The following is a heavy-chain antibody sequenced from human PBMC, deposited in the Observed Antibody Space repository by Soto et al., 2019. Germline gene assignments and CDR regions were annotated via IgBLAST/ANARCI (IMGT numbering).Heavy chain of an antibody. V-gene: IGHV3-30*18. CDR3: AKERMEQYQLLPFFDY. CDR1: GFSFSSYG. Sequence: HPGGSLRLSWVASGFSFSSYGMHWLRQAAGKGLEWVAVISYDGSNKYYADSVRGRFTISRDNSKNTLYLQMNSLRPEDTAVFYCAKERMEQYQLLPFFDYWGQGTLVTVSS. D-gene: IGHD2-2*01. CDR2: ISYDGSNK. J-gene: IGHJ4*02.